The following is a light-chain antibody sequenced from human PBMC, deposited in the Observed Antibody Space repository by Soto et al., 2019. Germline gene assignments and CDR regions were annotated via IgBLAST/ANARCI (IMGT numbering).Light chain of an antibody. CDR2: DVS. V-gene: IGKV1-33*01. CDR1: QDISHY. CDR3: QQYDSFSVT. Sequence: DIQMTQSPSSLSASVGDTVTXACQASQDISHYLNWYQQKPGKAPKLLIYDVSALKRGVPPRFSGSGSGTEFTLTISSLQPDDFATYYCQQYDSFSVTFGQGTKVDIK. J-gene: IGKJ1*01.